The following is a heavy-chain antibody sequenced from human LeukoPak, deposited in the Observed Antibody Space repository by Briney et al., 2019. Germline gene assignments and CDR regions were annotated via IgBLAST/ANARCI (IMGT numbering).Heavy chain of an antibody. CDR1: GYTFTSYD. J-gene: IGHJ6*02. Sequence: ASVKVSCKASGYTFTSYDINWVRQATGQGLEWMGWMNPNSGNTGYAQKFQGRVTMTRNTSISTAYMELSSLRSEDTAVYYCARGVLRYFDWLSPSPIYYYYGMDVWGQGTTVTVSS. D-gene: IGHD3-9*01. CDR2: MNPNSGNT. V-gene: IGHV1-8*01. CDR3: ARGVLRYFDWLSPSPIYYYYGMDV.